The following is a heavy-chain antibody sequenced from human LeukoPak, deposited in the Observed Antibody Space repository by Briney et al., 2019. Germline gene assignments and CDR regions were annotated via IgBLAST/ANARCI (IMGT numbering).Heavy chain of an antibody. J-gene: IGHJ3*02. Sequence: SETLSLTCAVSGYSISSGYYWGWIRQPPGKGLEWIGSIYHSGSTYYNPSLKSRVTISVDTSKNQFSLKLSSVTAADTAVYYCARMGSQAGSDAFDIWGQGTMVTVSS. D-gene: IGHD6-13*01. V-gene: IGHV4-38-2*01. CDR2: IYHSGST. CDR1: GYSISSGYY. CDR3: ARMGSQAGSDAFDI.